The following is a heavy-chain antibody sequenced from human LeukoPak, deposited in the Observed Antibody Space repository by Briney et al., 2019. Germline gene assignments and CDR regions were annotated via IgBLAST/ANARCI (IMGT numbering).Heavy chain of an antibody. CDR1: GFTFSDYW. CDR3: ASYLYWWSGLGY. D-gene: IGHD2-8*02. J-gene: IGHJ4*02. Sequence: PGGSLRLSCAASGFTFSDYWMTWVRQAAGKRLECVANIKPDGSEKYYVVSVKGRFTISRDNAKNSLYLQMNSLRVEDTAVYYCASYLYWWSGLGYWGQGTLVTVSS. V-gene: IGHV3-7*01. CDR2: IKPDGSEK.